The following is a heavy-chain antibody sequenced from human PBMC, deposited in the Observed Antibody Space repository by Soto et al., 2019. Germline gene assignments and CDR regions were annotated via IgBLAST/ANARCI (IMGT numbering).Heavy chain of an antibody. J-gene: IGHJ3*02. CDR2: ISGSGGGT. CDR3: AKKTDSSSPWGALDI. CDR1: GFTFSSYA. D-gene: IGHD6-6*01. V-gene: IGHV3-23*01. Sequence: EVQLLESGGGLVQPGGPLRLSCAASGFTFSSYAMTWVRQAPAQGLEWVSGISGSGGGTYYADSVKGRFTISRDSSKNTLYLQMDSLRAEDTAVYYCAKKTDSSSPWGALDIWGQGTMVSVSS.